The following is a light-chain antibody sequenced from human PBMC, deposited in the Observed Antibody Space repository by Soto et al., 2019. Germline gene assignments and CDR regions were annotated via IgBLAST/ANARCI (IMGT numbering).Light chain of an antibody. CDR3: QQRRSWPRT. Sequence: EIVLTQSPATLSLSPGERATLSCRASQSLDSYLAWYQQKPGQPPRLVIYDTSNRATGIPARFSGSGSGADYTLSISSLEPEDFAVYYCQQRRSWPRTFGGGTRVEVK. CDR2: DTS. J-gene: IGKJ4*01. CDR1: QSLDSY. V-gene: IGKV3-11*01.